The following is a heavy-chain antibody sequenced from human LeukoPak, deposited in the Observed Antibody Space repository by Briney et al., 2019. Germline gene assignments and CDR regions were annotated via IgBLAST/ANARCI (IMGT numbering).Heavy chain of an antibody. CDR2: IIPIFGTA. Sequence: SVTVSCKASGGTFSSYAISWVRQAPGQGLEWMGGIIPIFGTANYAQKFQGRVTITADESTSTAYMELSSLRSEDTAVYYCASIRAAVVITDYYYGMDVWSQGTTVTVSS. CDR3: ASIRAAVVITDYYYGMDV. J-gene: IGHJ6*02. CDR1: GGTFSSYA. D-gene: IGHD3-22*01. V-gene: IGHV1-69*01.